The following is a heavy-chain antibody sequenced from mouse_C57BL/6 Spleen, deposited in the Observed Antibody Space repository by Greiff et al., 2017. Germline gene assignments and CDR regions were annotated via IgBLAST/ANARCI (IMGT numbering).Heavy chain of an antibody. Sequence: EVQLQQSGPELVKPGASVKISCKASGYTFTDYYMNWVKQSHGKSLEWIGDINPNNGGTSYNQKFKGKATLTVDKSSSTAYMELRSLTSEDSAVYYCARGYGNSHWYFDVWGTGTTVTVSS. J-gene: IGHJ1*03. V-gene: IGHV1-26*01. CDR2: INPNNGGT. CDR3: ARGYGNSHWYFDV. D-gene: IGHD2-1*01. CDR1: GYTFTDYY.